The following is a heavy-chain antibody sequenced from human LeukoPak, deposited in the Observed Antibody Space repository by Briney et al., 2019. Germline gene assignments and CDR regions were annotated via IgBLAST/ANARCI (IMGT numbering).Heavy chain of an antibody. Sequence: GASVKVSCKASGGTFSSYAISWVRQAPGQGLEWMGGIIPIFGTANYAQKFQGRVTITADESTSTAYTELSSLRSEDTAMYYCARDLGVDFSDYGDYRHPLHFDYWGQGTLVTVSS. CDR3: ARDLGVDFSDYGDYRHPLHFDY. V-gene: IGHV1-69*13. CDR1: GGTFSSYA. CDR2: IIPIFGTA. D-gene: IGHD4-17*01. J-gene: IGHJ4*02.